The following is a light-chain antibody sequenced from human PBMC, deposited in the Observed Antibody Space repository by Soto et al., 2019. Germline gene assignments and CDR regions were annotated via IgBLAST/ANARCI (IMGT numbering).Light chain of an antibody. CDR2: AAS. CDR3: LQDFTYPFT. V-gene: IGKV1-6*01. J-gene: IGKJ3*01. CDR1: QGIDKA. Sequence: IQMTQSPSSLSASVGDTVTLTCRASQGIDKALGWYQQKPGKAPNLLIHAASTFQSGVPSRFSGSGSGTDFALTISSLQPEDFATYYCLQDFTYPFTFGPGTKVDIK.